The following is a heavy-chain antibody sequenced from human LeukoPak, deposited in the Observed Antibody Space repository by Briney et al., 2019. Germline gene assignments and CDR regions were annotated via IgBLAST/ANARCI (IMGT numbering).Heavy chain of an antibody. V-gene: IGHV4-59*01. CDR1: GGSISSYY. CDR2: IYYSGST. D-gene: IGHD6-19*01. J-gene: IGHJ4*01. CDR3: AIPGSSGWYPFDY. Sequence: PSETLSLTCTVSGGSISSYYWSWIRQPPGTGVEWIGYIYYSGSTNDNPSLKSRVTISVDTSKNQFSLGLSSGTVGDTAVYYCAIPGSSGWYPFDYWGHGTLVTVSS.